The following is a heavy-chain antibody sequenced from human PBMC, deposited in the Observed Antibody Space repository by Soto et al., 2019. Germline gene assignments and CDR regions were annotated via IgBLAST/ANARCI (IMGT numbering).Heavy chain of an antibody. CDR2: LLRPGRST. J-gene: IGHJ6*02. Sequence: GGSLRLSCAASGFMFSDYAMTWARQAPGRELEWVSGLLRPGRSTYYADSVKGRFTISGDTSANTVYLQMNSLRVEDTALYYCARDYQDSTFVRMYVWGQGTTVTVSS. CDR3: ARDYQDSTFVRMYV. V-gene: IGHV3-23*01. D-gene: IGHD3-22*01. CDR1: GFMFSDYA.